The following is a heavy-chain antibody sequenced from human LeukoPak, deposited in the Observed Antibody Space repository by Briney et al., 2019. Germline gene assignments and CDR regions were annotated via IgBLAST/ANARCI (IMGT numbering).Heavy chain of an antibody. V-gene: IGHV4-39*02. CDR2: IHYRGNT. CDR1: GGSISSSVYY. CDR3: ARDRGTTVANEGDFDY. Sequence: SSETLSLTCSVSGGSISSSVYYWGWIRQPPGKGLEWIGSIHYRGNTYYNASLKRRVTISVDTSKNQFSLKLTSVTAADTAVYYCARDRGTTVANEGDFDYWGQGTLVTVSS. J-gene: IGHJ4*02. D-gene: IGHD4-23*01.